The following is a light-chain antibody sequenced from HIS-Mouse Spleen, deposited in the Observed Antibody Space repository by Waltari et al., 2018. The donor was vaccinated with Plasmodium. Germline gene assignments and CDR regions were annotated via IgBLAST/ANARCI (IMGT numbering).Light chain of an antibody. CDR3: YSTDSSGNHRV. CDR2: EDS. Sequence: SYELTQPPSVSVSPGQTARITCSGDALPKKYAYWYQQKSGQAPVLVIYEDSKRPYGIPGRFSGLSSGTMATLTISGAQVEDEADYYCYSTDSSGNHRVFGGGTKLTVL. V-gene: IGLV3-10*01. J-gene: IGLJ3*02. CDR1: ALPKKY.